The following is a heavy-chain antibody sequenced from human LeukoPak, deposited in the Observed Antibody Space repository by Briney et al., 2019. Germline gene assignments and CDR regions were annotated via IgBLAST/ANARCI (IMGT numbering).Heavy chain of an antibody. Sequence: GGSLRLSCAAPGFTFSSYAMSWVRQAPGKGLEWVSVISGSGSDTYYADSVKGRFTISRDNSKNTLYLQMNSLRAEDTAVYYCAKESGYSTGWYSDYWGQGTLVTVSS. D-gene: IGHD6-19*01. J-gene: IGHJ4*02. V-gene: IGHV3-23*01. CDR3: AKESGYSTGWYSDY. CDR2: ISGSGSDT. CDR1: GFTFSSYA.